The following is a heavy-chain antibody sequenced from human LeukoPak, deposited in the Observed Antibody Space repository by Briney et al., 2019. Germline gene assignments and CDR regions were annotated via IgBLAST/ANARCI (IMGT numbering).Heavy chain of an antibody. CDR1: GYTFTSYH. CDR2: INPSGGST. J-gene: IGHJ4*02. CDR3: AREGPIFGVVIIRKFDY. Sequence: ASVKVSCKASGYTFTSYHMHWVRQAPGQGLEWMGIINPSGGSTSYAQKFQGRVTMTRDTSTSTVYMELSSLRSEDTAVYYCAREGPIFGVVIIRKFDYWGQGTLVTVSS. V-gene: IGHV1-46*01. D-gene: IGHD3-3*01.